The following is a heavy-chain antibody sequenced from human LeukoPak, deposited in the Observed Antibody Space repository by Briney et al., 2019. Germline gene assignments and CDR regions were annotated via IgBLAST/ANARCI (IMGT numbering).Heavy chain of an antibody. Sequence: PSETLSLTCAVYGGSFSGYYWSWICQPPGKGLEWIGEINHSGSTNYNPSLKRRVTISVDTSKNQFSLKLSSVTAADTAVYYCARGLFCLSIAARPYKYYFDYWGQGTLVTVSS. V-gene: IGHV4-34*01. CDR3: ARGLFCLSIAARPYKYYFDY. J-gene: IGHJ4*02. CDR2: INHSGST. CDR1: GGSFSGYY. D-gene: IGHD6-6*01.